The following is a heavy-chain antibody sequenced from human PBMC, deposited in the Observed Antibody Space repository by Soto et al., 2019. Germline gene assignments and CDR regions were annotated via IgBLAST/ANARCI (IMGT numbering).Heavy chain of an antibody. CDR1: GCSISSSSYY. V-gene: IGHV4-39*01. Sequence: SETLSLTCTVSGCSISSSSYYWGWIRQPPGKGLEWIGSIYYSGSTYYNPSLKSRVTISVDTSKNQFSLKLSSVTAADTAVYYCARVRYCTNGVCRAAFDIWGQGAMVTVSS. D-gene: IGHD2-8*01. J-gene: IGHJ3*02. CDR3: ARVRYCTNGVCRAAFDI. CDR2: IYYSGST.